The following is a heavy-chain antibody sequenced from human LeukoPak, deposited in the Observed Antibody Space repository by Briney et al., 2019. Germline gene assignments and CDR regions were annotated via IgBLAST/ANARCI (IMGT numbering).Heavy chain of an antibody. CDR2: INGLGDNP. Sequence: GGSLRLPCEASGYSFSDHGMTWVRQTPGKGLQWVSTINGLGDNPSYAETAKGRFTVYRDNSKSTVYLQMNRLRAEDTAIYYCAKVSICYGCCFDYWGPGIPVTVSS. J-gene: IGHJ4*02. CDR1: GYSFSDHG. D-gene: IGHD3-10*02. V-gene: IGHV3-23*01. CDR3: AKVSICYGCCFDY.